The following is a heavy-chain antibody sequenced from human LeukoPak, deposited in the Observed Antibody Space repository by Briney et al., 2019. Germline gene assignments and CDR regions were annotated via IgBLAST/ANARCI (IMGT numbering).Heavy chain of an antibody. V-gene: IGHV1-46*01. Sequence: ASVKVSCKESGYTFTSHIHWVRQAPGQGLEWMGMITLSGGSTTYAQRFQDRLTMTRDTSTSTVYMELSSLRSEDAAVYFCSSYRFDFWGQGALVTVSA. CDR3: SSYRFDF. CDR2: ITLSGGST. CDR1: GYTFTSH. J-gene: IGHJ4*02.